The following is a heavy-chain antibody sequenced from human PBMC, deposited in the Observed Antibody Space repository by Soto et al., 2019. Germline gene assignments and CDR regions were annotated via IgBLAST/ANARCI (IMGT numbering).Heavy chain of an antibody. Sequence: QVQLQESGPGLVKPSETLSLTCTVSGGSISSYYWSWIRQPPGKGLEWIGYIYYSGSTNYNPSLKSRVTISVDTSKNQFSLKLSSVTAADTAVYYCAGRGAAGLYYFDYLGQGTLVTVSS. J-gene: IGHJ4*02. V-gene: IGHV4-59*08. CDR3: AGRGAAGLYYFDY. CDR2: IYYSGST. CDR1: GGSISSYY. D-gene: IGHD6-13*01.